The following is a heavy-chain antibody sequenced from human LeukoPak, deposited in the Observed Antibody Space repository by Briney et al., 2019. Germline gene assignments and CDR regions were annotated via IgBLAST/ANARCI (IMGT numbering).Heavy chain of an antibody. J-gene: IGHJ4*02. CDR1: GLTVSNNY. V-gene: IGHV3-53*01. D-gene: IGHD1/OR15-1a*01. Sequence: GGSLRLSCAASGLTVSNNYWSWVRQAPGKGLEWVSIIYSGGSTEYEASVKGRFTISRDNSENTVYLQMNSLRVEDTAVYYCARGDSGKWNIKRGVDYWGQGALVTISS. CDR2: IYSGGST. CDR3: ARGDSGKWNIKRGVDY.